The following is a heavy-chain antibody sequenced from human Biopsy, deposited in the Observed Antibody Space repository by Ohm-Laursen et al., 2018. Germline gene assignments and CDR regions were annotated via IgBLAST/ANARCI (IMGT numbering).Heavy chain of an antibody. J-gene: IGHJ6*02. CDR2: ISSGGTTI. CDR3: ARDTRWSPYHMDV. D-gene: IGHD4-23*01. Sequence: SLRLSCSASGFPFSDYYMRWIRQAPVKGLEWVLYISSGGTTIYYADSVKGRFTISRDNAKNSLYLQMNSLRADDTAVYYCARDTRWSPYHMDVWGQGTTVTVSS. CDR1: GFPFSDYY. V-gene: IGHV3-11*01.